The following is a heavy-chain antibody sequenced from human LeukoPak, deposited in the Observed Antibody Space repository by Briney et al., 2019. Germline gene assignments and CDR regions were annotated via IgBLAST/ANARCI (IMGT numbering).Heavy chain of an antibody. V-gene: IGHV3-9*01. CDR1: GFTFDDYA. D-gene: IGHD5-18*01. Sequence: GRSLRLSCAASGFTFDDYAMHWVRQAPGKGLEWVSGISWNSGSIGYADSVKGRFTISRDNSKNTLYLQMNSLRAEDTAVYYCAKDPGYSYGYSFDYWGQGTLVTVSS. J-gene: IGHJ4*02. CDR2: ISWNSGSI. CDR3: AKDPGYSYGYSFDY.